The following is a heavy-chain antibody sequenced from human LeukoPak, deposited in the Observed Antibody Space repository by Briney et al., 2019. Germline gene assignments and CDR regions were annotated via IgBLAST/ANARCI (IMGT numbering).Heavy chain of an antibody. Sequence: GGSLRLSCAASGFTFSSYAMSWVRQAPGKGLEWVSAISVSGGSTYYADSVKGRFTISRDNSKNTLYLQMNSLRAEATAVSYCANDQGWDTAMVYHFDYWGQGTLVTVSS. CDR2: ISVSGGST. D-gene: IGHD5-18*01. CDR1: GFTFSSYA. CDR3: ANDQGWDTAMVYHFDY. V-gene: IGHV3-23*01. J-gene: IGHJ4*02.